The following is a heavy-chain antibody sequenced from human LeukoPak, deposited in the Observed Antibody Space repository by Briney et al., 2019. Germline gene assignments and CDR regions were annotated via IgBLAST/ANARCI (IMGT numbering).Heavy chain of an antibody. Sequence: ASVKVSCKASGYTFTSYGISWARQAPGQGLEWMGWISAYNGNTNYAQKLQGRVIMTTDTSTSTAFMELRSLRSDDTAVYYCARDLGDGGNVLYWGQGTLVTVSS. CDR2: ISAYNGNT. D-gene: IGHD4-23*01. J-gene: IGHJ4*02. CDR1: GYTFTSYG. CDR3: ARDLGDGGNVLY. V-gene: IGHV1-18*01.